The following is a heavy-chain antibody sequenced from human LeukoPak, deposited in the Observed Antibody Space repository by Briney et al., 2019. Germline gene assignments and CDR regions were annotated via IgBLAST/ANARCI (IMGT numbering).Heavy chain of an antibody. D-gene: IGHD4-17*01. V-gene: IGHV3-23*01. CDR2: ISGSGGST. Sequence: AAYLRLSWSASGVTVKSFAISGVRIVPRNWLDWVVVISGSGGSTYYADFVKGRFTISRDNSKNTLYLQMNSLRVEDTAVYYCAKGREAYGDSRFDYWGQGTLVTVSS. CDR1: GVTVKSFA. J-gene: IGHJ4*02. CDR3: AKGREAYGDSRFDY.